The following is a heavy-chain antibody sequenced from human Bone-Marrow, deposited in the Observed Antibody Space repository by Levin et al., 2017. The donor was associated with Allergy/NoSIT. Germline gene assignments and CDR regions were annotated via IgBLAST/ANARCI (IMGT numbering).Heavy chain of an antibody. J-gene: IGHJ4*02. CDR1: GDSFSNHW. D-gene: IGHD6-19*01. Sequence: GESLKISCKDSGDSFSNHWMGWVRQMPGKGLEWMGIFYPGDSDARYSPSFQGQVTFSADKSTRTAHLQWNSLKASDSARYYCARLDNSGWFFWGQGALETVSS. CDR3: ARLDNSGWFF. V-gene: IGHV5-51*01. CDR2: FYPGDSDA.